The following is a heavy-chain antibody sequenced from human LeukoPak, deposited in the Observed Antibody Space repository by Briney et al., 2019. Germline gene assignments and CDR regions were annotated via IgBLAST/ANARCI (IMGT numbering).Heavy chain of an antibody. CDR1: GFTFSRYG. Sequence: GRSLRLSCAASGFTFSRYGIHWVRQAPGKGLEWVAVISYDGSEKYYADSVKGRFTISRDNSKNTLDLQISSLSAEDTAMYYCAKDGQPGYSYGYMDYWGQGTLVTVSS. CDR3: AKDGQPGYSYGYMDY. J-gene: IGHJ4*02. D-gene: IGHD5-18*01. V-gene: IGHV3-30*18. CDR2: ISYDGSEK.